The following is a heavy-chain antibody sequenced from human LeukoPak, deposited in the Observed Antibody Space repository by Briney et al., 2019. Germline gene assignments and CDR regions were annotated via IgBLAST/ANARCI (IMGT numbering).Heavy chain of an antibody. D-gene: IGHD6-6*01. V-gene: IGHV1-46*01. CDR1: GYTFTSYY. J-gene: IGHJ2*01. Sequence: ASVKVSFKASGYTFTSYYMHWVRQGPGQGLEWMGIINPSGGSTSYAQKFQGRVTMTRDTSTNTVYMELSSLRPEDTAVYYCARGASSIAALNPFWYFDLWGRGTLVTVSS. CDR3: ARGASSIAALNPFWYFDL. CDR2: INPSGGST.